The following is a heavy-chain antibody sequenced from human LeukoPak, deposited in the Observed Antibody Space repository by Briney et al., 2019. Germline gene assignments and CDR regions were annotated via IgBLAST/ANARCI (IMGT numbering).Heavy chain of an antibody. V-gene: IGHV4-34*01. D-gene: IGHD6-13*01. CDR1: GGSFSGYY. Sequence: SETLSLTCAVYGGSFSGYYWSWIRQPPGKGLEWIGEINHSGSTNYNPSLKSRVTISVDTSKKQFSLKLSSVTAADTAVYYCASGAAAAGTGYYYYYGMDVWGQGTTVTVSS. CDR3: ASGAAAAGTGYYYYYGMDV. CDR2: INHSGST. J-gene: IGHJ6*02.